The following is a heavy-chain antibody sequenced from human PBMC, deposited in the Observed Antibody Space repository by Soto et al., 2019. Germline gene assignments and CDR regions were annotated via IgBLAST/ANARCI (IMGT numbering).Heavy chain of an antibody. CDR2: IRRKANSYTT. V-gene: IGHV3-72*01. CDR3: AMLGGWSGGSNDMDV. D-gene: IGHD6-19*01. J-gene: IGHJ6*02. Sequence: EVQLVESGGGLVQPGGSLRLSCTASGLIFSDYHMDWVRQAPGKGLEWVGRIRRKANSYTTEYAASVQGRFSISREDSKNSLYLQMNSLKAEDTGVYYCAMLGGWSGGSNDMDVWGQGTTVTVSS. CDR1: GLIFSDYH.